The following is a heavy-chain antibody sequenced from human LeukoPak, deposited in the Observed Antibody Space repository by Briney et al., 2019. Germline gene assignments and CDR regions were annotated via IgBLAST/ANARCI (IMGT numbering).Heavy chain of an antibody. D-gene: IGHD2-2*01. Sequence: PGGSLRLSCAASGFTFSSYAMSWVRQAPGKGLEWVSAISGSGGSTYYADSVKGRFTISRDNSKNTLYLQMNSVRAEDTAVYYCAKDSGAGILIVPAALDYWGQGTLVTVSS. CDR3: AKDSGAGILIVPAALDY. CDR2: ISGSGGST. V-gene: IGHV3-23*01. CDR1: GFTFSSYA. J-gene: IGHJ4*02.